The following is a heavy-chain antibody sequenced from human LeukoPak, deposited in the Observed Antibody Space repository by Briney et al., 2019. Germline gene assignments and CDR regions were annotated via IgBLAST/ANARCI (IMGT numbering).Heavy chain of an antibody. CDR1: GFTFTDYY. CDR2: IFPYSGAT. CDR3: VRGRWFGELSHHFEF. Sequence: GASVKVSCKTYGFTFTDYYIHWVRQAPGQGLEWMGCIFPYSGATYYAQKFQDWVTLTRDKSTTTAFMEISRLKSDDAAIYYCVRGRWFGELSHHFEFWGQGTLVSVYS. J-gene: IGHJ4*02. V-gene: IGHV1-2*04. D-gene: IGHD3-10*01.